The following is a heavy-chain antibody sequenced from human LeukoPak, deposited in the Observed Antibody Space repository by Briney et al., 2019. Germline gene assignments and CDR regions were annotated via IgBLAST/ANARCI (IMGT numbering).Heavy chain of an antibody. CDR3: ARDGCSSTSCNNRGWFDP. J-gene: IGHJ5*02. CDR2: INSDGSST. D-gene: IGHD2-2*01. CDR1: GFTFISYW. V-gene: IGHV3-74*01. Sequence: GGYLRLSGAASGFTFISYWMHWVRHAPGKGLVWVSRINSDGSSTSYADSVKGRFTISRDNAKNTLYLQMNSLRAEDTAVYYCARDGCSSTSCNNRGWFDPWGQGTLVTVSS.